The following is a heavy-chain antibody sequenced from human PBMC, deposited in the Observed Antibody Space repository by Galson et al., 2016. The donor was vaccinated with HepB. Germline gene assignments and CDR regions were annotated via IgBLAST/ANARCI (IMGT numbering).Heavy chain of an antibody. D-gene: IGHD6-19*01. Sequence: SVRLSCAASGFTFDKYGMTWFRQAPGKGLEWVATLCGRCGDMGYADSVKGRFTISRDDSKNTVYLHMNSLRVEDTAIYYCAIDPSQWHDLLFGNWAQGTLVTVSA. CDR1: GFTFDKYG. CDR3: AIDPSQWHDLLFGN. J-gene: IGHJ4*02. V-gene: IGHV3-23*01. CDR2: LCGRCGDM.